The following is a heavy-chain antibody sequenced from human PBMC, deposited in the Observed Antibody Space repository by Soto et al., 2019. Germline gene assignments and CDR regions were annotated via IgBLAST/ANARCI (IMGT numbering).Heavy chain of an antibody. CDR3: ARIRKYYDSSGYYYFDY. D-gene: IGHD3-22*01. CDR2: IFSNDEK. J-gene: IGHJ4*02. V-gene: IGHV2-26*01. Sequence: QVTLKESGPVLVKPTETLTLTCTVSGFSLSNARMGVSWIRQPPGKALEWLAHIFSNDEKSYSTSLKSRLTISKDTSKSQVVLTMTNMDPVDTATYYCARIRKYYDSSGYYYFDYWGQGTLVTVSS. CDR1: GFSLSNARMG.